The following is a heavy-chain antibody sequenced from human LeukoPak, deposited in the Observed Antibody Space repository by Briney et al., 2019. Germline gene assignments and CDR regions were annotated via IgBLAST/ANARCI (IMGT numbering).Heavy chain of an antibody. CDR1: GGSISSYY. CDR3: ASLGTSTYNWFEP. D-gene: IGHD3-16*01. Sequence: SETLSLTCTVSGGSISSYYWSWIRQPPRKGLEWIGYIYYSGSTNYNPSLKSRVTTSVDTSQNQFSLKLSSVTAADTAVYYCASLGTSTYNWFEPWGQGTLVTVSS. J-gene: IGHJ5*02. V-gene: IGHV4-59*01. CDR2: IYYSGST.